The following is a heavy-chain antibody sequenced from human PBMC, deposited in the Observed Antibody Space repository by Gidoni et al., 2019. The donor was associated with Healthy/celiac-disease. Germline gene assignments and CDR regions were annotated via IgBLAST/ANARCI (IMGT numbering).Heavy chain of an antibody. CDR2: IYYSGST. J-gene: IGHJ5*02. CDR3: ATLSPAGEKKRWFDP. Sequence: QVQLQESGPGLVKPSETLSLTCTVSGCSLSSYYWSWIRQPPGKGLEWIGYIYYSGSTNYNPSLKSRVTISVDTSKNQFSLKLSSVTAADTAVYYCATLSPAGEKKRWFDPWGQGTLVTVSS. CDR1: GCSLSSYY. V-gene: IGHV4-59*01.